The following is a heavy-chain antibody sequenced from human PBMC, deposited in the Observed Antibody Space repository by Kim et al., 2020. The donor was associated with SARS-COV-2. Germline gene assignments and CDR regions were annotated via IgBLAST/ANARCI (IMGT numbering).Heavy chain of an antibody. D-gene: IGHD1-26*01. CDR3: MTERQVGH. J-gene: IGHJ4*02. CDR1: GFTFSSHW. CDR2: IKLVGSEK. Sequence: GGSLRLSCAASGFTFSSHWMNWVRQAPGKGLEWVANIKLVGSEKHYVDSVKGRFTVSRDNAKNSLYLQMNSLRAEDTAVYYCMTERQVGHWGQGALVTV. V-gene: IGHV3-7*01.